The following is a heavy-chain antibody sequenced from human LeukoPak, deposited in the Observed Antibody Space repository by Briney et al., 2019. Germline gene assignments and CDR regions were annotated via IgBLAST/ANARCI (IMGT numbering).Heavy chain of an antibody. D-gene: IGHD5-12*01. CDR2: ISGSGDDF. Sequence: AGGSLRLSCAASGFTFSSYAMSWVRQAPGKGPEWVAAISGSGDDFCHADSVRGRFTISRDNSKNTLYLQMNSLRAEDTAVFYCAKSLAGVAVWGQGTLVSVAS. V-gene: IGHV3-23*01. CDR1: GFTFSSYA. CDR3: AKSLAGVAV. J-gene: IGHJ1*01.